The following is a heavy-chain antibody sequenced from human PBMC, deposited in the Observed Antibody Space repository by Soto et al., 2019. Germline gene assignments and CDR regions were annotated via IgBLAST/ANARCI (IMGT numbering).Heavy chain of an antibody. V-gene: IGHV2-5*02. CDR3: AHRVLRTVFGLVTTTAIYFDF. Sequence: QITLNESGPTQVKPRQTLTLTCTFSGFSLTTSGVGVGWIRQSPGKAPEWLALIYWDVDKRYSPSLKSRLTITKDTSKKRVVLTMADLDPADTATYYCAHRVLRTVFGLVTTTAIYFDFWGQGTPVAVSS. D-gene: IGHD3-3*01. CDR1: GFSLTTSGVG. J-gene: IGHJ4*02. CDR2: IYWDVDK.